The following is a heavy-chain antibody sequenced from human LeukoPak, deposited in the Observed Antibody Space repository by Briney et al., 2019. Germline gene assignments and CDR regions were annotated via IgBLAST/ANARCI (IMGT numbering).Heavy chain of an antibody. D-gene: IGHD3-16*01. Sequence: SETLSLTCTVSGGSISSSSYYWGWVRQPPGKGLEWIGSIYYSGSAYYNSALNSRLTISVDTSKNQFSLNLASVPAADTAVYYCASHRHNGGHHLWGQGTLVTVSS. V-gene: IGHV4-39*01. CDR1: GGSISSSSYY. J-gene: IGHJ4*02. CDR2: IYYSGSA. CDR3: ASHRHNGGHHL.